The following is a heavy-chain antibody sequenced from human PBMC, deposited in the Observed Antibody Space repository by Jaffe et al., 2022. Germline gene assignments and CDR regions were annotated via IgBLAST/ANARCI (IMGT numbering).Heavy chain of an antibody. CDR1: GGSISSYY. CDR2: IYYSGST. J-gene: IGHJ4*02. V-gene: IGHV4-59*01. Sequence: QVQLQESGPGLVKPSETLSLTCTVSGGSISSYYWSWIRQPPGKGLEWIGYIYYSGSTNYNPSLKSRVTISVDTSKNQFSLKLSSVTAADTAVYYCARVRPDYYDSSGYLDYWGQGTLVTVSS. CDR3: ARVRPDYYDSSGYLDY. D-gene: IGHD3-22*01.